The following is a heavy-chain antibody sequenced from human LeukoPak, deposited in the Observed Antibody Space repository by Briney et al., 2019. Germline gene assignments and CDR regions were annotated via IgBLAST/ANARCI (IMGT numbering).Heavy chain of an antibody. D-gene: IGHD3-3*01. CDR1: GFTFSSYA. V-gene: IGHV3-23*01. J-gene: IGHJ4*02. Sequence: SGGSLRLSCAASGFTFSSYAMSWVRQAPGKGLEWVSAISGSGSSTYYADSVKGRFTISRDNSKNTLYLQMNSLRAEDTAVYYCAKNDGYAIFGVSDYWGQGTLVTVSS. CDR3: AKNDGYAIFGVSDY. CDR2: ISGSGSST.